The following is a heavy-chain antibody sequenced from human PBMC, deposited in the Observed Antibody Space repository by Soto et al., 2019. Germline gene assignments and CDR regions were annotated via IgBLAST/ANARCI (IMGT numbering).Heavy chain of an antibody. CDR1: TYW. CDR2: IYPGVSET. J-gene: IGHJ6*02. CDR3: ARSGSGIYERSKYYFYGMDV. Sequence: TYWIGWVRQMPGKGLEWMGFIYPGVSETKYSPSFQGQVTISADKSFTTAYLHWSSLRASDTAIYYCARSGSGIYERSKYYFYGMDVWGQGTTVTVSS. D-gene: IGHD3-10*01. V-gene: IGHV5-51*01.